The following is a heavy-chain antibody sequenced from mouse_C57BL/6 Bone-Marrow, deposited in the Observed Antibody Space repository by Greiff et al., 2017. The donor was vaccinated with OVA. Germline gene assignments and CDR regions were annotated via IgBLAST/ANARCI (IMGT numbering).Heavy chain of an antibody. D-gene: IGHD2-3*01. J-gene: IGHJ3*01. V-gene: IGHV1-81*01. CDR2: IYPRSGNT. CDR3: TRIYDGYHSAWFAY. Sequence: VQLQQSGAELARPGASVKLSCKASGYTFTSYGISWVKQRTGQGLEWIGEIYPRSGNTYYNEKFKGKATLTADKSSSTAYMELRRLTSEDSAVYFCTRIYDGYHSAWFAYWGQGTLVTVSA. CDR1: GYTFTSYG.